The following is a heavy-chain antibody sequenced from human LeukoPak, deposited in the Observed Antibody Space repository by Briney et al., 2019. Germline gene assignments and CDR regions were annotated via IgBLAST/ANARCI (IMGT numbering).Heavy chain of an antibody. Sequence: GGSLRLSCAASGFTFSSYEMNWVRRATGKGLEWVSYISSSGSTIYYADSVKGRFTISRDNAKNSLYLQMNSLRAEDTAVYYCAELGITMIGCVWGKGTTVTISS. D-gene: IGHD3-10*02. CDR2: ISSSGSTI. J-gene: IGHJ6*04. CDR1: GFTFSSYE. CDR3: AELGITMIGCV. V-gene: IGHV3-48*03.